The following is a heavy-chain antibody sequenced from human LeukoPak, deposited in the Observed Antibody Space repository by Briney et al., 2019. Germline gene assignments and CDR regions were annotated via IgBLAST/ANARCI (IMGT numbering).Heavy chain of an antibody. CDR2: IWYDGSNK. V-gene: IGHV3-33*01. D-gene: IGHD3-9*01. CDR1: GFPFSRYG. J-gene: IGHJ4*02. CDR3: ARDLFSRRIDY. Sequence: GGSLRLSCAASGFPFSRYGMHWVRQAPGKGLEWVAVIWYDGSNKYYADSMKGRFTTSRDTSKNTLYLQMNSLRAEDTALYYCARDLFSRRIDYWGQGTLVIVSS.